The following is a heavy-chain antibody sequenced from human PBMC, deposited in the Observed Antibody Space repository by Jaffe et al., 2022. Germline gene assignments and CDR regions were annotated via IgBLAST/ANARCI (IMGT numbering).Heavy chain of an antibody. J-gene: IGHJ6*03. CDR1: GGSFSGYY. D-gene: IGHD2-2*02. V-gene: IGHV4-34*01. CDR2: INHSGST. Sequence: QVQLQQWGAGLLKPSETLSLTCAVYGGSFSGYYWSWIRQPPGKGLEWIGEINHSGSTNYNPSLKSRVTISVDTSKNQFSLKLSSVTAADTAVYYCARGPPLGYCSSTSCYRGYYYYYYMDVWGKGTTVTVSS. CDR3: ARGPPLGYCSSTSCYRGYYYYYYMDV.